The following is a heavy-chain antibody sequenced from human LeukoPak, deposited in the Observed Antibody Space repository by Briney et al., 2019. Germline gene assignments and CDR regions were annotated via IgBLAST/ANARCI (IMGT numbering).Heavy chain of an antibody. Sequence: SETLSLTCTVSGGSISSHYWSWIRQPPGKGLEWIGYIYYSGSTNYNPSLKSRVIISVDTSKNQFSLKLSSVTAADTAVYYYARAVGATPNFDYWGQGTLVTVSS. CDR1: GGSISSHY. D-gene: IGHD1-26*01. V-gene: IGHV4-59*11. CDR2: IYYSGST. J-gene: IGHJ4*02. CDR3: ARAVGATPNFDY.